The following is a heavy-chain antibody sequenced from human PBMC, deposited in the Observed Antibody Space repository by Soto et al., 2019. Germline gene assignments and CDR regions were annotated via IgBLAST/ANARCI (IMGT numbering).Heavy chain of an antibody. J-gene: IGHJ4*02. V-gene: IGHV3-30*18. CDR2: ISYDGSNK. D-gene: IGHD3-22*01. CDR1: GFTFSSYC. Sequence: GGSLRLSCAASGFTFSSYCMHLVRQAPGKGLECVSVISYDGSNKYYADSVKGRFTISRENSKNTLYLQMNSLRAEDTAVYYCAKDTYDSSGYYPPYFEYWGQGTLVTLSS. CDR3: AKDTYDSSGYYPPYFEY.